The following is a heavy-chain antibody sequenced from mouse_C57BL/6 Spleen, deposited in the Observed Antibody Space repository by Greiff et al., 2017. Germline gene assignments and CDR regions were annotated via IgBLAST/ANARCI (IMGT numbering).Heavy chain of an antibody. D-gene: IGHD1-1*01. CDR2: IAPSDSCT. CDR3: AITDYGGSPVAY. J-gene: IGHJ3*01. Sequence: QVQLQQPGAELVMPGASVKLSCKASGYTFPSYWMHWVKQRPGQGLAWIGVIAPSDSCTNDNQKFKCKATMTVDKSASTAYMQLSSQTSEDAAVYYCAITDYGGSPVAYWGQVTLGTVSA. V-gene: IGHV1-69*01. CDR1: GYTFPSYW.